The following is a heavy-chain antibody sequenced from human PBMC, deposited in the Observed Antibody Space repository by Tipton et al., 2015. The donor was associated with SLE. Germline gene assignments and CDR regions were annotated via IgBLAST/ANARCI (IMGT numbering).Heavy chain of an antibody. CDR2: IYYSGST. CDR1: GGSISSHY. D-gene: IGHD5-18*01. V-gene: IGHV4-59*11. J-gene: IGHJ4*02. CDR3: ARDGGGAMVDY. Sequence: LRLSCTVSGGSISSHYWSWIRQPPGKGLEWIGYIYYSGSTNYNPSLKSRVTISVDTSKNQFSLKLSSVTAADTAVYYCARDGGGAMVDYWGQGTLVTVSS.